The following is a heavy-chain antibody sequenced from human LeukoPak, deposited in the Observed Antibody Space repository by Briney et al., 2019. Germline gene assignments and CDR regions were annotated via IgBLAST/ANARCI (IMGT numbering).Heavy chain of an antibody. D-gene: IGHD1-1*01. V-gene: IGHV4-39*07. J-gene: IGHJ5*02. CDR3: ARNWNQDHNWFDP. CDR2: IYYSGST. CDR1: GGSISSSSYY. Sequence: SETLSLTCTVSGGSISSSSYYWGWIRQPPGKGLEWIGSIYYSGSTYYNPSLKSRVTISVDTSKNQFSLKLSSVTAADTAVYYCARNWNQDHNWFDPWGQGTLVTVSS.